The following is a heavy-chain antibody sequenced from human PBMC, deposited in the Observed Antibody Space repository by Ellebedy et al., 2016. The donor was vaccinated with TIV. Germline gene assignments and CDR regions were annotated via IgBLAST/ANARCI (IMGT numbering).Heavy chain of an antibody. V-gene: IGHV1-69*13. CDR2: IIPIFGTA. CDR3: ARDRGYCSGGSCYSPIIYGMDV. CDR1: GYTFTSYG. J-gene: IGHJ6*02. D-gene: IGHD2-15*01. Sequence: ASVKVSCKASGYTFTSYGISWVRQAPGQGLEWMGGIIPIFGTANYAQKFQGRVTITADESTSTAYMELSSLRSEDTAVYYCARDRGYCSGGSCYSPIIYGMDVWGQGTTVTVSS.